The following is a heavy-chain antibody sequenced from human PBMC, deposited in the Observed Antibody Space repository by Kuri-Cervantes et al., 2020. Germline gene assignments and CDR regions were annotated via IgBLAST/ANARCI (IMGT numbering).Heavy chain of an antibody. CDR1: GYTFTSYA. CDR2: ITTYNGDT. D-gene: IGHD1-26*01. Sequence: ASVKVSCKASGYTFTSYAMHWVRQAPGQRLEWIGWITTYNGDTDYAHKFQGRVTLTTDTSTTTAHMELRSLRSDDTAVYYCATKGKWDLRGEFYFDHWGQGTLVTVSS. J-gene: IGHJ4*02. V-gene: IGHV1-3*04. CDR3: ATKGKWDLRGEFYFDH.